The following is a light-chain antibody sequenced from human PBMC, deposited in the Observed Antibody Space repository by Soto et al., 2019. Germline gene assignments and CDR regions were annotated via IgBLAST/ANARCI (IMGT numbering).Light chain of an antibody. Sequence: QSALTQPASVSGSPGQSITISCTGTSSDFGNYNLVSWYQQHPGKVPKLILFEVNKRPSGVSGRFSGSKSGNTASLTISGLQDEDEADYYCCSFTSSNTHVFGTGTKVTVL. CDR2: EVN. CDR1: SSDFGNYNL. J-gene: IGLJ1*01. CDR3: CSFTSSNTHV. V-gene: IGLV2-23*02.